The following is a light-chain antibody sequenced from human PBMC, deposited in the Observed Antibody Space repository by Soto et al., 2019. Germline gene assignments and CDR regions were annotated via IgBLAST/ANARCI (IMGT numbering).Light chain of an antibody. Sequence: EIVMTQSPATLSVSPGERVTLSCRASQSVSSRLAWYQQKPGQSPTHLIYGASTRATGIPPRCSGSGSGTDCTLTISRLEPEDFVVYYCQQDGTSLWTFGQGTKVDIK. V-gene: IGKV3-20*01. CDR1: QSVSSR. CDR3: QQDGTSLWT. J-gene: IGKJ1*01. CDR2: GAS.